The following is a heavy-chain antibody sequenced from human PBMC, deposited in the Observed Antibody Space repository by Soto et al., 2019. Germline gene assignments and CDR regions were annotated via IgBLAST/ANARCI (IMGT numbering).Heavy chain of an antibody. CDR1: GGSINSNNYY. CDR2: IYYDGST. V-gene: IGHV4-39*02. Sequence: PSETLSLTCTVSGGSINSNNYYWAWIRQPPGKGLAWIASIYYDGSTYYNPSLKSRVSISVETSKNHFSLKLSSATAADTAVYYCAKVVVAATRHTDFDSWGQGAMVTV. J-gene: IGHJ4*02. D-gene: IGHD2-15*01. CDR3: AKVVVAATRHTDFDS.